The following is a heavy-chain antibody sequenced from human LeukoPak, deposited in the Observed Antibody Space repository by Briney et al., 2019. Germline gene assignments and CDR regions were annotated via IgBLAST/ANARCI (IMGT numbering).Heavy chain of an antibody. Sequence: PGGSLRLSCAASGFTFSSYGMHWVRQAPGKGLEWVAVIWYDGSNKYYADSVKGRFTISRDNSKNTLYLQMNSLRAEDTAVYYCARMYSYGSGGSKLDAFDIWGQGTMVTVSS. D-gene: IGHD3-10*01. CDR3: ARMYSYGSGGSKLDAFDI. J-gene: IGHJ3*02. CDR2: IWYDGSNK. V-gene: IGHV3-33*01. CDR1: GFTFSSYG.